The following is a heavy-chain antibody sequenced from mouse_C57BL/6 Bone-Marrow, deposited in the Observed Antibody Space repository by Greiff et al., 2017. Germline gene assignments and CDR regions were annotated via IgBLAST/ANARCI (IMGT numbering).Heavy chain of an antibody. CDR1: GFNIKDDY. V-gene: IGHV14-4*01. CDR2: IDPENGDT. Sequence: VQLQQSGAELVRPGASVKLSCTASGFNIKDDYMHWVKQRPEQGLEWIGWIDPENGDTEYASKFQGTATITADTSSNTAYLQLSSLTSEDAAVYYCTTFYGSSYRRYFDVWGTGTTVTVSS. J-gene: IGHJ1*03. CDR3: TTFYGSSYRRYFDV. D-gene: IGHD1-1*01.